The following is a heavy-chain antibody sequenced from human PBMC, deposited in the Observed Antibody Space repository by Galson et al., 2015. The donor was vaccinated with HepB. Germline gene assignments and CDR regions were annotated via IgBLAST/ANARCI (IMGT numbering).Heavy chain of an antibody. CDR1: GFNFSGYR. CDR3: ARGRYSSNPV. Sequence: SLGLYCLAYGFNFSGYRLRCVGQAPGEGLEWVGSFKQDGSEKYYVDSVKGRFTISRDNAKNSLYLQMNSLRAEVTAVYYCARGRYSSNPVWGQGTLVTVSS. D-gene: IGHD6-13*01. J-gene: IGHJ4*02. V-gene: IGHV3-7*03. CDR2: FKQDGSEK.